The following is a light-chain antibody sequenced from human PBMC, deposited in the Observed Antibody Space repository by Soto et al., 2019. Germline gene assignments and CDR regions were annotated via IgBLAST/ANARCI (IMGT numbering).Light chain of an antibody. V-gene: IGKV3-15*01. CDR3: QQYNKWPRWT. Sequence: EIVMSQSPATLSVSPGERATLSCRASQSVRSNLGWYQQKSGQAPRLLIYGASTRATGAPARFSGSGSGTEFTLTISSLQSEDFAVYYCQQYNKWPRWTFGQGTKVDIK. CDR1: QSVRSN. J-gene: IGKJ1*01. CDR2: GAS.